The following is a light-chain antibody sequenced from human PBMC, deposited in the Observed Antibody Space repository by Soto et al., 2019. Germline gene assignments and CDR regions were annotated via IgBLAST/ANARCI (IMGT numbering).Light chain of an antibody. CDR1: QSVSTNY. CDR3: QQYCSSPPT. Sequence: EIVLTQSPGTLSLSPGERATLSCRASQSVSTNYLAWYQRKPGQAPRLLIYGASSRATDIPNRFSGSGSGTDFTLTITRLKAEDCAVYYGQQYCSSPPTFGQVTKVEIK. CDR2: GAS. J-gene: IGKJ1*01. V-gene: IGKV3-20*01.